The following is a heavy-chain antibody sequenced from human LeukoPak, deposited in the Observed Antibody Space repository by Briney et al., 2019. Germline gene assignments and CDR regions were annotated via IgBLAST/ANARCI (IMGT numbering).Heavy chain of an antibody. CDR1: GGSISSYY. J-gene: IGHJ4*02. D-gene: IGHD6-13*01. CDR3: ARDATAGNFDY. V-gene: IGHV4-59*12. Sequence: PSETLSLTCTFSGGSISSYYWSWLRQPLGKGLEYIGYIYYTGSTYYNPSLKSRVTISVDTSKRQFSLRLSSVSAADTAVYYCARDATAGNFDYWGQGTLVTVSS. CDR2: IYYTGST.